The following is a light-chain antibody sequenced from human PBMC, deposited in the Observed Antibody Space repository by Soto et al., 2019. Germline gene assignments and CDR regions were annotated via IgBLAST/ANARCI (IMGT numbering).Light chain of an antibody. V-gene: IGKV3-11*01. CDR2: DAS. CDR3: QQRSTWPPGWT. J-gene: IGKJ1*01. CDR1: QSVSSY. Sequence: EIVLTQSPATLSLSPGERATLSCRASQSVSSYLAWYQQKPGQAPRLLIYDASNRATGIPARFSGSWSGTDFTLPISNLEPADFAVYYCQQRSTWPPGWTFGQWTKVAIK.